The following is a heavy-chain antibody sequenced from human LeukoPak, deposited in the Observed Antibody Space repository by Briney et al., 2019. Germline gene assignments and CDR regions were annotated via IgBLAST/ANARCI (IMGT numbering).Heavy chain of an antibody. D-gene: IGHD2-15*01. J-gene: IGHJ3*02. CDR3: ARHLSYCSGGSCYYGAFDI. V-gene: IGHV3-30*04. Sequence: PGGSLRLSCAASGFTFSSYAMHWVRQAPGKGLEWVAVISYDGSNKYYADSVKGRFTISRDNSKNTLYLQMNSLRAEDTAVYYCARHLSYCSGGSCYYGAFDIWGQGTMVTVSS. CDR2: ISYDGSNK. CDR1: GFTFSSYA.